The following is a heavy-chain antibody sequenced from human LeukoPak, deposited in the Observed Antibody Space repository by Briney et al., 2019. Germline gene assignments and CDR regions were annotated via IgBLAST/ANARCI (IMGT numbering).Heavy chain of an antibody. V-gene: IGHV1-2*02. CDR1: GYTFTGFY. J-gene: IGHJ4*02. CDR3: ARTQTLDY. Sequence: GASVKVSCKASGYTFTGFYMHWVRQAPGQGLEWMGWINPNSGVTNYAQKFQGRVTMTTDTSISTAYMELGGLRSDDTAVYYCARTQTLDYWGQGTLVTVSS. D-gene: IGHD4-23*01. CDR2: INPNSGVT.